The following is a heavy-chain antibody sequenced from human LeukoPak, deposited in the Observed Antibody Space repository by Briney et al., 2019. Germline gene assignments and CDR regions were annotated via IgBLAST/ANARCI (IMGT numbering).Heavy chain of an antibody. D-gene: IGHD2-15*01. CDR2: ISAYNGNT. Sequence: ASVKVSCKASGGTFSSYAISWVRQAPGQGLEWMGWISAYNGNTNYAQKLQGRVTMTTDTSTSTAYMELRSLRSDDTAVYYCARSGLIWGYCSGGSCPGEYYFDYWGQGTLVTVSS. V-gene: IGHV1-18*01. CDR1: GGTFSSYA. J-gene: IGHJ4*02. CDR3: ARSGLIWGYCSGGSCPGEYYFDY.